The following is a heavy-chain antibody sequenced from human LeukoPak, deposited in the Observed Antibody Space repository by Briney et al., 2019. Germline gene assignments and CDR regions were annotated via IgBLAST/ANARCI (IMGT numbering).Heavy chain of an antibody. V-gene: IGHV7-4-1*02. CDR2: INTNTGNP. CDR3: ARVRWEGVPAARGYYGMDV. CDR1: GYTFTGYY. J-gene: IGHJ6*02. D-gene: IGHD2-2*01. Sequence: ASVKVSCKASGYTFTGYYLHWVRQAPGQGLEWMGWINTNTGNPTYAQGFTGRFVFSLDTSVSTAYLQISSLKAEDTAVYYCARVRWEGVPAARGYYGMDVWGQGTTVTVSS.